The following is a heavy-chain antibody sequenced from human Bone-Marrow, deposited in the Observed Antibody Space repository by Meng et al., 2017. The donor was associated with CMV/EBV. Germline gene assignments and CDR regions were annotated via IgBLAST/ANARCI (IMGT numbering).Heavy chain of an antibody. CDR2: ISGSGGST. Sequence: GESLKISCAASGFTFSSYAMSWVRQAPGKGLEWVSAISGSGGSTYYADSVKGRFTISRDNAKNSLYLQMNSLRAEDTAVYYCSRLPSTYDAFDLWGEGTRATFSS. V-gene: IGHV3-23*01. CDR1: GFTFSSYA. J-gene: IGHJ3*01. D-gene: IGHD2-21*01. CDR3: SRLPSTYDAFDL.